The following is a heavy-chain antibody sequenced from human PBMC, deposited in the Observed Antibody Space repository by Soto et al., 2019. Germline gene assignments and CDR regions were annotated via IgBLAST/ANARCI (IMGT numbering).Heavy chain of an antibody. Sequence: SETLSLTCTVSGGSIGSSNYYWAWIRQPPGKGLERIGSIYYSGTTYFNPPLKSRVTISVDTSKNQFSLKLSSVTASDTAVYYCARLRILGGYDTDIFDVWGQGTMVTVS. D-gene: IGHD5-12*01. CDR3: ARLRILGGYDTDIFDV. J-gene: IGHJ3*01. V-gene: IGHV4-39*01. CDR2: IYYSGTT. CDR1: GGSIGSSNYY.